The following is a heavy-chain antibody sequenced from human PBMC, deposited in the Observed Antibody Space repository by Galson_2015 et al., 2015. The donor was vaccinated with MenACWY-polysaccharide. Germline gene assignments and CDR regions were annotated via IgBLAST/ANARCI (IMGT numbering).Heavy chain of an antibody. J-gene: IGHJ2*01. CDR1: GGSISSYY. V-gene: IGHV4-59*01. D-gene: IGHD5-18*01. CDR3: ARRVYLYGYFWYLDI. CDR2: VYSSGNT. Sequence: SETLSLTCTVSGGSISSYYWNWIRQSPGEGLEWIGYVYSSGNTDYNPSLRSRVTISADTSKKEFSLNLRSVTAADTAVYYCARRVYLYGYFWYLDIWGRGTLVTVSS.